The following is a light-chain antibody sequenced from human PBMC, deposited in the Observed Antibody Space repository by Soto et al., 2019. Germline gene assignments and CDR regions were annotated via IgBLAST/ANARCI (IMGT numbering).Light chain of an antibody. CDR1: QGISSY. CDR3: QQLNTFPIT. V-gene: IGKV1-9*01. Sequence: DIQLTQSPSFLSASVGDRVTITCRASQGISSYLAWYQQTPGKAPKLLIYASSTLQSGVPSRFSCSGSRTEFTLTISNLQPEDFATYFCQQLNTFPITFGQGTRL. J-gene: IGKJ5*01. CDR2: ASS.